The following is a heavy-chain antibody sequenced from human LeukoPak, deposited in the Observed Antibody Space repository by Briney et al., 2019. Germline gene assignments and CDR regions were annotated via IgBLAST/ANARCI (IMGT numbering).Heavy chain of an antibody. J-gene: IGHJ4*02. CDR1: GFTFSSYA. CDR2: ISGRGSGDRT. D-gene: IGHD6-19*01. V-gene: IGHV3-23*01. CDR3: ASGGPRVGSGWYSLPGDY. Sequence: GGSLRLSCAASGFTFSSYAMSWVRQAPGKGLEWVSNISGRGSGDRTYYADSVKGRFTISRDNSKNTLYLQMNSLRAEDTAVYYCASGGPRVGSGWYSLPGDYWGQGTLVTVSS.